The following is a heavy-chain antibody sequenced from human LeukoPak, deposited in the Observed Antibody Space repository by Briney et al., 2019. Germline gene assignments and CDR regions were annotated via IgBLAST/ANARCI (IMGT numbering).Heavy chain of an antibody. CDR1: GFTFSSYA. CDR3: AKIIVVVPAAKGYFDY. Sequence: GGSLRLSCAASGFTFSSYAMSWVRQAPGKGLEGVSAISGSGGSTYYADSVKGRFTISRDNSKNTLYLQMNSLRAEDTAVYYCAKIIVVVPAAKGYFDYWGQGTLVTVSS. V-gene: IGHV3-23*01. CDR2: ISGSGGST. J-gene: IGHJ4*02. D-gene: IGHD2-2*01.